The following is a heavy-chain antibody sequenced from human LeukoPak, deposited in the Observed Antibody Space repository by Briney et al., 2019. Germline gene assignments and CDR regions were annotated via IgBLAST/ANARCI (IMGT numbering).Heavy chain of an antibody. J-gene: IGHJ4*02. V-gene: IGHV1-69*06. CDR3: AKDTGSGYDYFSYYFDY. Sequence: SVKVSCKASGGTFSSFGISWVRQAPGQGLEWMGGIIPIFGTANYAQKFQGRVTITADKSTNTAYMELNSLRAEDTAVYYCAKDTGSGYDYFSYYFDYWGQGTLVTVSS. CDR1: GGTFSSFG. CDR2: IIPIFGTA. D-gene: IGHD5-12*01.